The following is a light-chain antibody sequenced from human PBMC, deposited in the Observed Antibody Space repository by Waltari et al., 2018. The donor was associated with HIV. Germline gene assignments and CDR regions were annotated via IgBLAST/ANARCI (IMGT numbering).Light chain of an antibody. CDR1: SSDVGSNNL. V-gene: IGLV2-23*02. Sequence: QSALTQPASVSGSPGQSITISCSGTSSDVGSNNLVSWYQHHPGKAPKLMLYEVSKRPSGVSNRFSASKSGNTASLTISGLQAEDEAHYYCCSYAGSSWVFGGGTKLTVL. J-gene: IGLJ3*02. CDR3: CSYAGSSWV. CDR2: EVS.